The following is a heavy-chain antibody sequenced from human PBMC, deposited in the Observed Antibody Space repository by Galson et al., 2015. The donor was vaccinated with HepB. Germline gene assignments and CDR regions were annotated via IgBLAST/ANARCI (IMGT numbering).Heavy chain of an antibody. CDR3: ARHITKDSDYMDV. CDR2: IYYSGST. V-gene: IGHV4-39*01. Sequence: DTLSLTCTVSGASIYSSRNFWAWIRQPPGKGLEWIGSIYYSGSTNYSPSLQSRATTFLDTSKNQFSLKLRSVTAADTAVYYCARHITKDSDYMDVWGKGTTVTVSS. J-gene: IGHJ6*03. CDR1: GASIYSSRNF. D-gene: IGHD3-10*01.